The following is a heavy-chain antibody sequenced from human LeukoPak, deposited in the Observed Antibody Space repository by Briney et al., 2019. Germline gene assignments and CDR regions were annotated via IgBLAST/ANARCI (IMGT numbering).Heavy chain of an antibody. D-gene: IGHD6-13*01. CDR1: GFTFSSYS. Sequence: PGGSLRLSCAASGFTFSSYSMNWVRQAPGKGLEWVSSISSSSSYIYYADSVKGRFTISRDNAKNSLYLQMNSLRAEDTAVYYCARAGIAAAGRPPYYFDYWGQGTLVTVSS. CDR3: ARAGIAAAGRPPYYFDY. CDR2: ISSSSSYI. V-gene: IGHV3-21*01. J-gene: IGHJ4*02.